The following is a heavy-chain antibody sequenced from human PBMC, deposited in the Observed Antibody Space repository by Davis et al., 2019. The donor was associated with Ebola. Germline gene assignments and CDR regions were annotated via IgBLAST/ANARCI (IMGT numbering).Heavy chain of an antibody. CDR2: INAANGDT. D-gene: IGHD1-26*01. J-gene: IGHJ6*02. Sequence: ASVKVSCKTSGYTFTNYAIHWVRQAPGQSLEWMGWINAANGDTKYSQKFQGRVTFTRDTPASTAYMELSSLRSEDTAVYYCARGRPTHSGSYSTYYYYYGMDVWGQGTTVTVSS. CDR3: ARGRPTHSGSYSTYYYYYGMDV. CDR1: GYTFTNYA. V-gene: IGHV1-3*01.